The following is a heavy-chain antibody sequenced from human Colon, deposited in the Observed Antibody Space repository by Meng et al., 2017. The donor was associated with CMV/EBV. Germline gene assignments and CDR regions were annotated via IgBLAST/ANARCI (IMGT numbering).Heavy chain of an antibody. CDR2: ISRDGTKK. CDR1: GFTVSGYP. D-gene: IGHD4-11*01. Sequence: GAASGFTVSGYPVHWVRQAPGKGLEWVRIISRDGTKKYYTESVEGRFTISRDNSQNTVNVQMNSLGGDDTAVYYCARASNSSFDPWGQGTLVTVSS. V-gene: IGHV3-30*04. J-gene: IGHJ5*02. CDR3: ARASNSSFDP.